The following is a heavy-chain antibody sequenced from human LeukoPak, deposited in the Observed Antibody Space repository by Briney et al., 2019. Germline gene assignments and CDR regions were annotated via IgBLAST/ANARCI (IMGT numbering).Heavy chain of an antibody. CDR2: ISYDGSNK. V-gene: IGHV3-30*18. CDR3: AKDVEYCSGGSCYPGEYFQH. CDR1: GFTFSSYG. Sequence: GGSLRLSCAASGFTFSSYGMHWVRQAPGKGLEGLAVISYDGSNKYYADSVKARFTISRDNSKNTLYLQMNSLRAEDTAVYYCAKDVEYCSGGSCYPGEYFQHWGQGTLVTVSS. D-gene: IGHD2-15*01. J-gene: IGHJ1*01.